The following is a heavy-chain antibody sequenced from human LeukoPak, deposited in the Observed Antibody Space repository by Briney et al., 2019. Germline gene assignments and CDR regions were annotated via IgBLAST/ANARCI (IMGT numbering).Heavy chain of an antibody. Sequence: GASVKVSCKASGGTFSSYAISWVRQAPGQGLEWMGGIIPIFGTANYAQKFQGRVTITRNTSISTAYMELSSLRSEDTAVYYCYSSGGTDAFDIWGQGTMVTVSS. CDR2: IIPIFGTA. CDR1: GGTFSSYA. D-gene: IGHD2-15*01. CDR3: YSSGGTDAFDI. J-gene: IGHJ3*02. V-gene: IGHV1-69*05.